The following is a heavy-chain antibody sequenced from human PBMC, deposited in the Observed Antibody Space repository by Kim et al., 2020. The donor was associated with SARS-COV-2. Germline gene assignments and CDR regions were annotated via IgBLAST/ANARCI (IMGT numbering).Heavy chain of an antibody. J-gene: IGHJ6*02. CDR1: GGSISSSNYY. CDR3: ARDDGSGSFAVHV. V-gene: IGHV4-39*07. Sequence: SETLSLTCTVSGGSISSSNYYWGWIRQPPGKGLEWIGSIHYSGSTYYNPSLKSRVTVSVDTSKNQFSLKLSSVTAADTAVYHCARDDGSGSFAVHVWGQGTTVTVSS. D-gene: IGHD3-10*01. CDR2: IHYSGST.